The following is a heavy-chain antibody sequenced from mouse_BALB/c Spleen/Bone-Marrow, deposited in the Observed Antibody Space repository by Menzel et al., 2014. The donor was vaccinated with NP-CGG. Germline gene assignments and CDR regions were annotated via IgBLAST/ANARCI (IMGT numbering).Heavy chain of an antibody. CDR2: ILPGSGST. CDR3: ARLDGNYRYAMDY. Sequence: QVHVKQSGAELMKPGASVKISCKATGYTFSSYWIEWVKQRPGHGLEWIGEILPGSGSTNYNEKFKGKATLTADKSSNTAYMQLGSLTSEDSAVYFCARLDGNYRYAMDYWGQGTSVTVSP. CDR1: GYTFSSYW. J-gene: IGHJ4*01. V-gene: IGHV1-9*01. D-gene: IGHD2-1*01.